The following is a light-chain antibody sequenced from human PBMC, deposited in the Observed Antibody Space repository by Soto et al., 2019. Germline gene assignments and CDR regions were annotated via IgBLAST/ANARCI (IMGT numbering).Light chain of an antibody. J-gene: IGKJ5*01. Sequence: EIVLTQSPATLSLSPGERATLSCGASQSVSSSYLAWYQQKPGLAPRLLIYDASSRATGIPDRFSGSGSGGASPLPTRRRGPKVFAVFYGKKYGTSPPPPSGQGTRREIK. CDR2: DAS. V-gene: IGKV3D-20*01. CDR1: QSVSSSY. CDR3: KKYGTSPPPP.